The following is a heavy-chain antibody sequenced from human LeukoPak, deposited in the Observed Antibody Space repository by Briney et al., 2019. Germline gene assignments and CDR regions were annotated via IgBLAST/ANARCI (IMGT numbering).Heavy chain of an antibody. CDR2: INHSGST. Sequence: SETLSLTCAVSGGSISSSNWWSWVRQPPGKGLEWIGEINHSGSTNHNPSLKSRVTISVDTSKNQFSLKLSSVTAADTAVYYCARGAGRKVTLRVLKVFDYWGQGTLVTVSS. CDR3: ARGAGRKVTLRVLKVFDY. D-gene: IGHD4-11*01. CDR1: GGSISSSNW. V-gene: IGHV4-4*02. J-gene: IGHJ4*02.